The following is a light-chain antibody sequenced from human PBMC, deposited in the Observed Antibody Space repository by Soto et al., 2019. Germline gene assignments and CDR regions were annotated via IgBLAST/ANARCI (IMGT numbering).Light chain of an antibody. CDR2: KAS. J-gene: IGKJ1*01. Sequence: DIQMTQSPSTLSGSVGDRVTITCRASQTISSWLAWYQQKPGKAPKLLIYKASTLKSGVPSRFSGSGSGTEFTLTISRLQPDDFETYYCQHYNRYSEAFGKGTK. CDR1: QTISSW. V-gene: IGKV1-5*03. CDR3: QHYNRYSEA.